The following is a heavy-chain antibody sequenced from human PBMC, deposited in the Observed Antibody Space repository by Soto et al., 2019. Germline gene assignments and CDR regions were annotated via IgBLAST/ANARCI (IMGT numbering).Heavy chain of an antibody. V-gene: IGHV4-30-4*01. Sequence: QVQLQESGPGLVKPSQTLSLTCTVSGGSISSGDYYWSWIRQPPGKGLEWIGYIYYSGSTYYNPYLKSRVTISVDTSKNQFSLKLSSVTAADTAVYYCARDIVVVPAAFGKTGYYYYGMDVWGQGTTVTVSS. D-gene: IGHD2-2*01. J-gene: IGHJ6*02. CDR2: IYYSGST. CDR3: ARDIVVVPAAFGKTGYYYYGMDV. CDR1: GGSISSGDYY.